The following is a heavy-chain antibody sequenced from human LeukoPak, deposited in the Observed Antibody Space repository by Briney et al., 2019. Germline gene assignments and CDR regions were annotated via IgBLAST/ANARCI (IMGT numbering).Heavy chain of an antibody. V-gene: IGHV1-46*01. Sequence: ASVKVSCKASGYTFTSYYMHWVRQAPGQGLEWMGIINPSGGSTSYAQKFQGRVTMTRDTSTSTVYMELSSLRSEDTAVYYCARVYCGGHCHFPDYYFDYWRQGTLVTVSP. D-gene: IGHD2-21*02. CDR3: ARVYCGGHCHFPDYYFDY. CDR2: INPSGGST. J-gene: IGHJ4*02. CDR1: GYTFTSYY.